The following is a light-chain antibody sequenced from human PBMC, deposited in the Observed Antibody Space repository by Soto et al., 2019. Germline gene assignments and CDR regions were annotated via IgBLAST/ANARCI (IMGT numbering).Light chain of an antibody. CDR2: GAS. CDR3: QQYVSPPRT. V-gene: IGKV3-20*01. Sequence: EVVLTQSPGTLSLSPGERATLSCRASQSFRGLLAWYQQKPGQAPRLLIYGASSRATGIPDRFSGSGSGTDFTLTISRLEPEDFALYYCQQYVSPPRTFGQGTKVDI. CDR1: QSFRGL. J-gene: IGKJ1*01.